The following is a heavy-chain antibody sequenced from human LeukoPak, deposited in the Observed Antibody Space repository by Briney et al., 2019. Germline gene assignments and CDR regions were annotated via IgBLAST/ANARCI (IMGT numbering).Heavy chain of an antibody. CDR2: IYYSGST. J-gene: IGHJ4*02. CDR1: GLTFSDYW. D-gene: IGHD6-13*01. CDR3: ARCDSSWYYFDY. V-gene: IGHV4-59*01. Sequence: GSLRLSCAVSGLTFSDYWMHWIRQPPGKGLEWIGYIYYSGSTNYNPSLKSRVTISVDTSKNQFSLKLSSVTAADTAVYYCARCDSSWYYFDYWGQGTLVTVSS.